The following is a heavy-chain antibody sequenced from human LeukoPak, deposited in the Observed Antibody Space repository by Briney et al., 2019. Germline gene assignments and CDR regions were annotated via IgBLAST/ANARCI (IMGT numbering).Heavy chain of an antibody. CDR1: GGSFSGYY. J-gene: IGHJ5*02. CDR3: ARGSHYDSSGYYGGWFDP. D-gene: IGHD3-22*01. V-gene: IGHV4-34*01. Sequence: PSETLSLTCAVYGGSFSGYYWSWLRQPPGKGLEWIGEINHSGSTNYNPSLKSRVTISGDTSKNQFSLKLSSVTAADTAVYYCARGSHYDSSGYYGGWFDPWGQGTLVTVSS. CDR2: INHSGST.